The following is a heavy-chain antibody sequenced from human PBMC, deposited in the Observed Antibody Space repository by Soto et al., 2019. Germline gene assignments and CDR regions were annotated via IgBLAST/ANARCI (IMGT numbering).Heavy chain of an antibody. D-gene: IGHD3-3*01. CDR2: IYYSGST. CDR1: GGSISSYY. CDR3: ARLVRFLEWLPNNLFDP. V-gene: IGHV4-59*08. Sequence: KASETLSLTCTVSGGSISSYYWSWIRQPPGKGLEWIGYIYYSGSTNYNPSLKSRVTISVDTSKNQFSLKLSSVTAADTAVYYCARLVRFLEWLPNNLFDPWAQGTLVIVAS. J-gene: IGHJ5*02.